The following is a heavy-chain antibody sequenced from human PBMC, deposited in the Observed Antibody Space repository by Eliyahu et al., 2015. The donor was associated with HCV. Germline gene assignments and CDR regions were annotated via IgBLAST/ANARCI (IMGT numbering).Heavy chain of an antibody. V-gene: IGHV4-59*01. D-gene: IGHD2-15*01. CDR2: MYYTGST. Sequence: VQLQESGPGLVRPSETLSLTCNVSGIAISTYFWAWIRQPPGKRLEWIGSMYYTGSTKYKPSLKSRVTFSVDPSKNQFSLKMTSVTAADTAFYYCASCSGGTCYSIDFWGQGILVTVSS. CDR3: ASCSGGTCYSIDF. J-gene: IGHJ4*02. CDR1: GIAISTYF.